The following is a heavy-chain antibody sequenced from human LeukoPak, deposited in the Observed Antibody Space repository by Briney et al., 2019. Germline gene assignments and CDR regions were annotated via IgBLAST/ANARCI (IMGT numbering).Heavy chain of an antibody. CDR1: GGSISSYY. V-gene: IGHV4-34*01. CDR3: ARIYSSSWYFDY. Sequence: SETLSLTCTVSGGSISSYYWSWTRQPPGKGLEWIGEINHSGSTNYNPSLKSRVTISVDTSKNQFSLKLSSVTAADTAVYYCARIYSSSWYFDYWGQGTLVTVSS. J-gene: IGHJ4*02. CDR2: INHSGST. D-gene: IGHD6-13*01.